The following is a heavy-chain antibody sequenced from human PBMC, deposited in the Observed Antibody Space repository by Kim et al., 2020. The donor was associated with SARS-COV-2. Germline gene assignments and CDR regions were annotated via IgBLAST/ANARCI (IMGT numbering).Heavy chain of an antibody. CDR3: ARGEWFGDYYYGMDV. CDR1: GGSISSYY. V-gene: IGHV4-59*13. Sequence: SETLSLTCTVSGGSISSYYWSWIRQPPGKGLEWIGYIYYSGSTNYNPSLKSRVTISVDTSKNQFSLKLSSVTAADTAVYYCARGEWFGDYYYGMDVWGQGTTVTVSS. J-gene: IGHJ6*02. CDR2: IYYSGST. D-gene: IGHD3-10*01.